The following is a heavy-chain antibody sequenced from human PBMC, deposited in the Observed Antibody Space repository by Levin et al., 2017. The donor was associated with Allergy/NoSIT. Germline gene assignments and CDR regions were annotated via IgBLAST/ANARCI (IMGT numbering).Heavy chain of an antibody. Sequence: ASVKVSCKASGYTFTFYGLTWVRQAPGQGLEWMGWISPYNGDTKYAQHLQGRVIMTADTSTSTAFMELRSLKFDDTAVYDCAREMAETAADTFDLWGQGTKVTVSS. J-gene: IGHJ3*01. D-gene: IGHD2-8*01. CDR2: ISPYNGDT. CDR1: GYTFTFYG. CDR3: AREMAETAADTFDL. V-gene: IGHV1-18*01.